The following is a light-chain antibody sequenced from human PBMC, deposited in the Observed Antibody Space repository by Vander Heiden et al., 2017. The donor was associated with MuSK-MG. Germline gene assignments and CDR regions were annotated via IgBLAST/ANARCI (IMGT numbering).Light chain of an antibody. V-gene: IGLV3-19*01. CDR3: TSRDSSGNQRV. CDR1: SLRSYY. Sequence: SSELTQAPAVSVALGQTVRISCQGDSLRSYYASWYQEKPGQATVLGSYGKNSRPAGVTDRFSGSSSGNTASSTITVAQADDEADYYCTSRDSSGNQRVFGGGTKLSVL. J-gene: IGLJ3*02. CDR2: GKN.